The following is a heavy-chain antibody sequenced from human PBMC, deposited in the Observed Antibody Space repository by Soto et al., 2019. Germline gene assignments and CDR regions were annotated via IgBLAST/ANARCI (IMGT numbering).Heavy chain of an antibody. CDR1: GFTFSSYA. CDR3: ASDIVVVPAAIQGADY. D-gene: IGHD2-2*01. V-gene: IGHV3-23*01. CDR2: ISGSGGST. Sequence: GGSLRLSCAASGFTFSSYAMSWVRQAPGKGLEWVSAISGSGGSTYYADSVKGRFTISRDNSKNTLYLQMNSLRAEDTAVYYCASDIVVVPAAIQGADYWGQGTLVTVSS. J-gene: IGHJ4*02.